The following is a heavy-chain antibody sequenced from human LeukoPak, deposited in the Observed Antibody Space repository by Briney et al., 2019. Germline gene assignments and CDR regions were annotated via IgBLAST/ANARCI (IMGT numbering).Heavy chain of an antibody. J-gene: IGHJ4*02. CDR2: IYYSGST. CDR1: GGSISSYY. Sequence: SETLSLTCTVSGGSISSYYWSWIRQPPGMELEWIGFIYYSGSTNYNPSLKSRVTISVDTSKNQFSLKLSSVTAADTAVYYCARGDDSGYDEGGFDYWGQGTLVTVSS. D-gene: IGHD5-12*01. V-gene: IGHV4-59*01. CDR3: ARGDDSGYDEGGFDY.